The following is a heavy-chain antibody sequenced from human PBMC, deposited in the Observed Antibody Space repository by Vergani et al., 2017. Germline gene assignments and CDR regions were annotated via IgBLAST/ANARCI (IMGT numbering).Heavy chain of an antibody. J-gene: IGHJ6*02. V-gene: IGHV4-59*01. CDR1: GAAIKDFY. D-gene: IGHD3-9*01. Sequence: QVQLQESGPGLVKPSETLSLTCTVSGAAIKDFYWSWFRQPPGKGLEWIGYVYYTGSTTYNPSLKSRVTISVDTSNNQFSLRMTSLTAADTAIYYCARDRDQYYDILTGYYYYYYGMDVWGQGTTVTVSS. CDR2: VYYTGST. CDR3: ARDRDQYYDILTGYYYYYYGMDV.